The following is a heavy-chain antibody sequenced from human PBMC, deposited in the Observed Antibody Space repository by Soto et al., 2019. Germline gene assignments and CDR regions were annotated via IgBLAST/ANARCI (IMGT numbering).Heavy chain of an antibody. CDR1: GYTFTSYY. CDR3: ASLSSGYYGHFDY. J-gene: IGHJ4*02. CDR2: INPSGGST. D-gene: IGHD3-22*01. Sequence: QVQLVQSGAEVKKPGASVKLSCKASGYTFTSYYMHWVRQAPGQGLEWMAIINPSGGSTSYAQKFHGRVTMPRETSTSTVHMELCRLTSDGTALYYCASLSSGYYGHFDYWGQGTLVTVSS. V-gene: IGHV1-46*01.